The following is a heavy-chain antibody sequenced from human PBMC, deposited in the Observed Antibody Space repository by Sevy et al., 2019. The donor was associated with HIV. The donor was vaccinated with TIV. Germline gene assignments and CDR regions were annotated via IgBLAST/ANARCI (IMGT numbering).Heavy chain of an antibody. J-gene: IGHJ3*02. Sequence: GGSLRLSCAASGFTFDDYAMSWVRQAPGKGLEWVSAINWKTDNVGYADSVKGRFTISRDNAKRSLYPQMNSLRPEDTALYHCARNTYYLDSTGFGAFDIWGQGIMVTVSS. D-gene: IGHD3-22*01. CDR3: ARNTYYLDSTGFGAFDI. CDR1: GFTFDDYA. CDR2: INWKTDNV. V-gene: IGHV3-20*01.